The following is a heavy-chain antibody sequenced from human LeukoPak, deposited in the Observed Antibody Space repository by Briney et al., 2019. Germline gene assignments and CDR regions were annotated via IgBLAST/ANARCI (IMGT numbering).Heavy chain of an antibody. CDR3: ARVVVHAFDI. CDR2: ISGSGGST. V-gene: IGHV3-21*01. J-gene: IGHJ3*02. Sequence: GGSLRLSCAASGFTFNNYWMSWVRQAPGKGLEWVSAISGSGGSTYYADSVKGRFTISRDNAKNSLYLQMNSLRAEDTAVYYCARVVVHAFDIWGQGTMVTVSS. D-gene: IGHD2-15*01. CDR1: GFTFNNYW.